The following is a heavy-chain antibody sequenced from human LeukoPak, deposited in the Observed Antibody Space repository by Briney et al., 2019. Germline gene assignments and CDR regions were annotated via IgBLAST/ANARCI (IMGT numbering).Heavy chain of an antibody. Sequence: GESLKISCKGSGYSFTSYRIGWIRQMPGKRLDCMGIIYPGDSDTRDSPSFPGQVTISADKSISTAYLQWSSLKASDTAIFFFKRKTAYDIAAAGLPGNWFDPWGQGTLVTVSS. CDR3: KRKTAYDIAAAGLPGNWFDP. D-gene: IGHD6-13*01. CDR1: GYSFTSYR. CDR2: IYPGDSDT. V-gene: IGHV5-51*01. J-gene: IGHJ5*02.